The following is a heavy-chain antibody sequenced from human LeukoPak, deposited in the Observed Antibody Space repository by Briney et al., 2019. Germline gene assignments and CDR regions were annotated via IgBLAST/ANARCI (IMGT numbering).Heavy chain of an antibody. CDR2: IGTAGDT. V-gene: IGHV3-13*01. D-gene: IGHD1-1*01. J-gene: IGHJ4*02. CDR1: GFTFRRYD. Sequence: GGSLRLSCAASGFTFRRYDMHWVRQATGKGLEWVSAIGTAGDTYYPGSVKGRFTIFREKAKNSLYLQMNSLRAGDTAVYYCARALSGTTFDYWGQGTLVTVSS. CDR3: ARALSGTTFDY.